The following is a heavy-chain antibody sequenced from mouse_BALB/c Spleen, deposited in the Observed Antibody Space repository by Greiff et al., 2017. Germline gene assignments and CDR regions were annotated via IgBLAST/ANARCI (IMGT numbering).Heavy chain of an antibody. CDR3: ARDGYGVPPFDY. Sequence: VQLKQSGAELVKPGASVKLSCTASGFNIKDTYMHWVKQRPEQGLEWIGRIDPANGNTKYDPKFQGKATITADTSSNTAYMQLSSLTSEDSAVYYCARDGYGVPPFDYWGQGTTLTVSS. CDR1: GFNIKDTY. D-gene: IGHD2-2*01. CDR2: IDPANGNT. J-gene: IGHJ2*01. V-gene: IGHV14-3*02.